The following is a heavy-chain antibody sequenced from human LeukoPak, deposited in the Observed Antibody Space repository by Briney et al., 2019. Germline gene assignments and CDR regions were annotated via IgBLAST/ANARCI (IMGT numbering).Heavy chain of an antibody. J-gene: IGHJ6*02. CDR1: GFTFSSYS. D-gene: IGHD3-3*01. Sequence: GGSLRLSCAASGFTFSSYSMNWVRQAPGKGLEWVSSISSSSSYIYYTDSVKGRFTISRDNAKNSLYLQMNSLRAEDTAVYYCAKDFTIFGVVIPGDVWGQGTTVTVSS. CDR3: AKDFTIFGVVIPGDV. V-gene: IGHV3-21*01. CDR2: ISSSSSYI.